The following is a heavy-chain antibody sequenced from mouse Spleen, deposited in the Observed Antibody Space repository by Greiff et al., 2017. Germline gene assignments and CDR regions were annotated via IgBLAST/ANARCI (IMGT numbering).Heavy chain of an antibody. J-gene: IGHJ2*01. Sequence: EVQLQQSGPELVKPGASVKISCKASGYTFTDYNMHWVKQSHGKSLEWIGYIYPYNGGTGYNQKFKSKATLTVDNSSSTAYMELRSLTSEDSAVYYCAREGDWFDYWGQGTTLTVSS. CDR2: IYPYNGGT. CDR1: GYTFTDYN. V-gene: IGHV1S29*02. CDR3: AREGDWFDY. D-gene: IGHD3-3*01.